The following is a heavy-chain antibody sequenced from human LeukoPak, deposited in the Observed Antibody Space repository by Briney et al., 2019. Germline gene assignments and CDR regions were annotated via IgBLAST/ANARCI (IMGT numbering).Heavy chain of an antibody. J-gene: IGHJ4*02. CDR2: ISAYNGNT. CDR1: GYTFTSYG. CDR3: ARDHVMSGYDWGGFDY. Sequence: ASVKVSCKASGYTFTSYGISWVRQAPGQGLEWMGWISAYNGNTNYAQKLQGRVTMTTDTSTSTAYMELRSLRSDDTAVYYCARDHVMSGYDWGGFDYWGQGTLVTVSS. D-gene: IGHD5-12*01. V-gene: IGHV1-18*04.